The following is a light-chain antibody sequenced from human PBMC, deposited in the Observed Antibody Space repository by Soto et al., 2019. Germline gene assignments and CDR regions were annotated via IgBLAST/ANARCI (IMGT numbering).Light chain of an antibody. CDR2: EVS. J-gene: IGLJ1*01. CDR3: SSYTTANTYV. Sequence: QSALTQPASVSGSPGQSITISCTGTSSDVGGYEYVSWYQQHPDKAPKLLIYEVSNRPSGLSHRFSSSKSGNTASLTISGLQAEDEADYYCSSYTTANTYVFGTGTKVTVL. V-gene: IGLV2-14*01. CDR1: SSDVGGYEY.